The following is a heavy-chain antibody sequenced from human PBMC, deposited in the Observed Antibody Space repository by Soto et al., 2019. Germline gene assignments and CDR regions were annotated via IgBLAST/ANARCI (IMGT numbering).Heavy chain of an antibody. J-gene: IGHJ6*03. D-gene: IGHD3-3*01. CDR2: MNPNSGNT. Sequence: ASVKVSCKASGYTFTSYDINWVRQATGQGLEWMGWMNPNSGNTGYAQKFQGRVTMTRNTSISTAYMELSSLRSEDTAVYYCARGSGYDFWSGYFSSYYYYYYMDVWGKGTTVTVSS. CDR1: GYTFTSYD. V-gene: IGHV1-8*01. CDR3: ARGSGYDFWSGYFSSYYYYYYMDV.